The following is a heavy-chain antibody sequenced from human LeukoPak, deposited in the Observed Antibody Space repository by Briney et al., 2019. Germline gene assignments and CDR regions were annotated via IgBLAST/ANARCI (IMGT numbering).Heavy chain of an antibody. CDR1: GFIFSRYW. CDR2: INQDGSEN. Sequence: PGGSLRLSCAASGFIFSRYWMSWIRQAPGKGLEWVANINQDGSENYYVDSVKGRFTISRDNVKNSLYLQINSLRAEDTAVYYCARASAGIAVVGRFDPWGQGTLVTVSS. V-gene: IGHV3-7*01. D-gene: IGHD6-19*01. CDR3: ARASAGIAVVGRFDP. J-gene: IGHJ5*02.